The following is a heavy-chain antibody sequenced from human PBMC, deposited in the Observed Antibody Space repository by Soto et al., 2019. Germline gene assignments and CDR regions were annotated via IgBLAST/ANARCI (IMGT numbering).Heavy chain of an antibody. V-gene: IGHV4-4*02. CDR3: ARQRAPDCRQSSCYTWSFDY. CDR2: MYHAGGT. D-gene: IGHD2-15*01. J-gene: IGHJ4*02. Sequence: PSETLSLTCAVSGGSISGNNWWSWVRQPPEKGLEWIGEMYHAGGTNYNPSLKSRVTISVDRSKNQFSLKLNSVTAADMAVYYCARQRAPDCRQSSCYTWSFDYWGQGTLVTVSS. CDR1: GGSISGNNW.